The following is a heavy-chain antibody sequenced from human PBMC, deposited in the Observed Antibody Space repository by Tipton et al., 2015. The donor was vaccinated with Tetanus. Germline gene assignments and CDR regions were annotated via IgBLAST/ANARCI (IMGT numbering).Heavy chain of an antibody. Sequence: SLRLSCAVSGFAFSNYRMNWVRQTPGKGLVWISRINPDGRRTNYADSVKGRFTISRDHAKNTVYLQMNSLRAEDTAVYYCARDLRNYYDSGGYSDYWGQGTLVTVSS. V-gene: IGHV3-74*01. J-gene: IGHJ4*02. CDR1: GFAFSNYR. D-gene: IGHD3-22*01. CDR2: INPDGRRT. CDR3: ARDLRNYYDSGGYSDY.